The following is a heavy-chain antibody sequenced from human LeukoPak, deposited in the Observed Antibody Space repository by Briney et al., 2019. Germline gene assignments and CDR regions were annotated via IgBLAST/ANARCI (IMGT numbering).Heavy chain of an antibody. CDR3: ARGSNSDFWSGYYVGY. CDR1: GVTLSSYS. CDR2: ISSSSSYI. D-gene: IGHD3-3*01. V-gene: IGHV3-21*01. J-gene: IGHJ4*02. Sequence: GGSLRLSCAASGVTLSSYSMNWVRQAPGKGLEWVSSISSSSSYIYYADSVKGRFAISRDNAKNSLYLQMNSLRAEDTAVYYCARGSNSDFWSGYYVGYWGQGTLVTVSS.